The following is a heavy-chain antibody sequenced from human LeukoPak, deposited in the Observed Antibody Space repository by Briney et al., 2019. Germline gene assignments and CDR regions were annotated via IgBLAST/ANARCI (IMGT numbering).Heavy chain of an antibody. CDR3: ATLRQVGATILY. Sequence: SETLSLTCAVSGGSISSYYWSWIRQPPGKGLEWIGDIYYSGSTNYNPSLKSRVTISVDTSKNQFSLKLSSVTAADTAVHYCATLRQVGATILYWGQGTLVTVSS. D-gene: IGHD1-26*01. J-gene: IGHJ4*02. CDR2: IYYSGST. CDR1: GGSISSYY. V-gene: IGHV4-59*08.